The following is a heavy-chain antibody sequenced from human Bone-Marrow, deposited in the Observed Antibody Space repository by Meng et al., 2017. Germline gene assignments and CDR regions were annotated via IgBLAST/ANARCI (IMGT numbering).Heavy chain of an antibody. V-gene: IGHV1-24*01. Sequence: QGQLVQSGAEVKKPGASVKVSCKVSGYTLTELSMHWVRQAPGKGLEWMEGFDPEDGETIYAQKFQGRVTMTEDTSTDTAYMELSSLRSEDTAVYYCATDWRAVAGTMPGIFDYWGQGTLVTVSS. CDR2: FDPEDGET. J-gene: IGHJ4*02. D-gene: IGHD6-19*01. CDR1: GYTLTELS. CDR3: ATDWRAVAGTMPGIFDY.